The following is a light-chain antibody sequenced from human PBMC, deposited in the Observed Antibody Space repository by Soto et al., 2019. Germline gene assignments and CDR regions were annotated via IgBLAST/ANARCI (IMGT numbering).Light chain of an antibody. V-gene: IGLV1-40*01. Sequence: QSVLTQPPSVSGAPGQRVTISCTGSSSNIGAGYDVHWYQQLPGTAPKLLIFGNSHRPSGVPDRFSGSKSGTSASLAITGLQAEDESDYYCQSYDTSLSGWVFGGGTQVTVL. CDR2: GNS. J-gene: IGLJ3*02. CDR3: QSYDTSLSGWV. CDR1: SSNIGAGYD.